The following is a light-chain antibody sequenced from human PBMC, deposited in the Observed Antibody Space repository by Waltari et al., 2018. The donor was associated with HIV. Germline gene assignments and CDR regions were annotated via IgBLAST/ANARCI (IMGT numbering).Light chain of an antibody. J-gene: IGKJ4*01. Sequence: DIQMTQSPSSLSASVGDRVTIPCRTSQSISTYLNWYQQKPGKAPELLIYGSFSLQSGVPSVFSVSGSGTDFTLTITSLQPEDFATYFCQQSYRIPLTFGGGTKVEL. V-gene: IGKV1-39*01. CDR1: QSISTY. CDR3: QQSYRIPLT. CDR2: GSF.